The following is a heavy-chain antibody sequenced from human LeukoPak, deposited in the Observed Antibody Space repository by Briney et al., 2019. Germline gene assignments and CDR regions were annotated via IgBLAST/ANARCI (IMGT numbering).Heavy chain of an antibody. Sequence: SQTLSLTCTVSGGSISSGGYYWSWIRQHPGKGLEWIGYIYYSGSTYYNPSLKSRVTTSVDTSKNQFSLKLSSVTAADTAVYYCARTNRPTYYYGSGSYYAGYYFDYWGQGTLVTVSS. D-gene: IGHD3-10*01. CDR3: ARTNRPTYYYGSGSYYAGYYFDY. CDR1: GGSISSGGYY. CDR2: IYYSGST. J-gene: IGHJ4*02. V-gene: IGHV4-31*03.